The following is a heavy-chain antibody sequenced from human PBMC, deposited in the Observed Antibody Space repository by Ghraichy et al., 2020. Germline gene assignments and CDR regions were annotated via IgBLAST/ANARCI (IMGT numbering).Heavy chain of an antibody. D-gene: IGHD2-15*01. CDR3: AREGCSGGSCHSALDFDY. V-gene: IGHV3-48*03. CDR1: GFTFSSYE. J-gene: IGHJ4*02. Sequence: GGSLRLSCAASGFTFSSYEMNWVRQAPGKGLEWVSYISSSGGTIYYADSVRGRFTISRDNAKNSLYLQMNSLRAEDTAVYYCAREGCSGGSCHSALDFDYWGQGTLVTVSS. CDR2: ISSSGGTI.